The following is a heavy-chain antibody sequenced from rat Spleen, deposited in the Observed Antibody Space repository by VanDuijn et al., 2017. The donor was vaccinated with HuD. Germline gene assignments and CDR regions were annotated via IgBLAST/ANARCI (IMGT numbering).Heavy chain of an antibody. D-gene: IGHD1-11*01. CDR1: GFTFSDYY. Sequence: EVQLVESDGGLVQPGRSLKLSCAASGFTFSDYYMAWVRQAPTKGLEWVATISYDGNDTYYRDSVKGRFSLSRDNAKSTLYLQMDSLRSEDTATYFCARDIYGGYSELGYFAYWGQGTLVTVSS. J-gene: IGHJ3*01. V-gene: IGHV5-29*01. CDR2: ISYDGNDT. CDR3: ARDIYGGYSELGYFAY.